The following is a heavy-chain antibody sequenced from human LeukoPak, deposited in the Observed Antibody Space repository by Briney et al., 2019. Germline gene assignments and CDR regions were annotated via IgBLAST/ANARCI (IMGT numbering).Heavy chain of an antibody. D-gene: IGHD4-11*01. J-gene: IGHJ4*02. CDR2: INQDGSVE. V-gene: IGHV3-7*01. CDR1: GFTFSRSW. Sequence: GGSLRLSCAGSGFTFSRSWMTLVRQAAGKGLEWVASINQDGSVEHYMDSVKGRFTISRDNAENSLYLQMNSLRAEDTAVYYCAKLLGDVTTFDYWGQGTLVTVSS. CDR3: AKLLGDVTTFDY.